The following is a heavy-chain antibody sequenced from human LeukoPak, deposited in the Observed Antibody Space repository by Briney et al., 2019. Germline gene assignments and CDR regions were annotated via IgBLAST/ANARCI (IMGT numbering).Heavy chain of an antibody. Sequence: GGSLRLSCAASGFTFSSYAMSWVRQAPGKGLERVSAISGSGGSTYYADSVKGRFTISRDNSKNTLYLQMNSLRAEDTAVYYCAKDNGYYGSGSYYDYWGQGTLVTVSS. D-gene: IGHD3-10*01. CDR2: ISGSGGST. CDR3: AKDNGYYGSGSYYDY. V-gene: IGHV3-23*01. J-gene: IGHJ4*02. CDR1: GFTFSSYA.